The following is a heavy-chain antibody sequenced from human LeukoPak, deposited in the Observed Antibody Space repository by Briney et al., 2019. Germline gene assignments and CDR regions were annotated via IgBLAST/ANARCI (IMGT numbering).Heavy chain of an antibody. Sequence: SETLSLTCAVYGGSFSGYYWSWIRQPPGKGLEWIGEINHSGSTNYNPSLKSRVTISVDTSKNQFSLKLSSVTAADTAVYYCASSGYGSGTSFDYWGQGTLVTVSS. J-gene: IGHJ4*02. D-gene: IGHD3-10*01. CDR1: GGSFSGYY. CDR2: INHSGST. V-gene: IGHV4-34*01. CDR3: ASSGYGSGTSFDY.